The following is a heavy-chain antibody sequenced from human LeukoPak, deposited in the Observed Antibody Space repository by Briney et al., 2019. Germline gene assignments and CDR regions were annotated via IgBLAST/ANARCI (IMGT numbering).Heavy chain of an antibody. V-gene: IGHV3-7*01. Sequence: GGSLRLSCAASGFTLSSYWMSWVRQAPGKGLEWVANIKQDGSEKYYVDSVKGRFTISRDNAKNSLYLQMNRLRVEDTAVYYCARIRFGESYAPKSYYYYYMDVWGIGTTVTVSS. CDR1: GFTLSSYW. CDR3: ARIRFGESYAPKSYYYYYMDV. D-gene: IGHD3-10*01. J-gene: IGHJ6*03. CDR2: IKQDGSEK.